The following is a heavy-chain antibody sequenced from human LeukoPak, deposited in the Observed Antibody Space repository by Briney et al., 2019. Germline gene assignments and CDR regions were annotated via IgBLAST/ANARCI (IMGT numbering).Heavy chain of an antibody. CDR3: ARGDPYCSGGSCYEPYYYYYMDV. Sequence: GRSLRLSCAASGFTFSSYGMHWVRQAPGKGLEWVAVIWYDGSNKYYADSVKGRFTISRDNSKNTLYLQMNSLRAEDTAVYYCARGDPYCSGGSCYEPYYYYYMDVWGKGTTVTVSS. J-gene: IGHJ6*03. CDR2: IWYDGSNK. V-gene: IGHV3-33*01. D-gene: IGHD2-15*01. CDR1: GFTFSSYG.